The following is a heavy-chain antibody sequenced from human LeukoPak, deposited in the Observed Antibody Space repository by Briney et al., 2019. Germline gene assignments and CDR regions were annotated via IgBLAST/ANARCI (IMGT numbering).Heavy chain of an antibody. Sequence: DSLKVSCKASGYSFTSYAMHWVRQAPGQRLEWMGWINAGNGNTKYSQKFQGRVTITRDTSASTAYMELSSLRSEDTAVYYCARDPSYYYGSGSYYDPWGQGTLVTVSS. CDR1: GYSFTSYA. CDR2: INAGNGNT. V-gene: IGHV1-3*01. CDR3: ARDPSYYYGSGSYYDP. J-gene: IGHJ5*02. D-gene: IGHD3-10*01.